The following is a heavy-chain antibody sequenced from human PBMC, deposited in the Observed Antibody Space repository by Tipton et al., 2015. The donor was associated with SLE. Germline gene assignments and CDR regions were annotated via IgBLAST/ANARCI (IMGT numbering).Heavy chain of an antibody. J-gene: IGHJ4*02. CDR2: IADFGNT. CDR3: ARSSGRLWSGGDCFPYYFDY. CDR1: GYSISSGYY. Sequence: TLSLTCTVSGYSISSGYYWGWIRQPPGKGLEWIGEIADFGNTNYNPSLKSRVTILVDTSKNQISLRRKSVTAADTALYFCARSSGRLWSGGDCFPYYFDYWGQGTLVTVSS. V-gene: IGHV4-38-2*02. D-gene: IGHD2-21*02.